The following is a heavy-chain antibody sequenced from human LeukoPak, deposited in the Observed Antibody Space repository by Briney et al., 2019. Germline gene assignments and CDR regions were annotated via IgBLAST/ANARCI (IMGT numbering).Heavy chain of an antibody. CDR1: GGSFSVYY. CDR3: ARGSGYCSRTICPS. J-gene: IGHJ5*02. D-gene: IGHD2-2*01. Sequence: SETLSLTCAVYGGSFSVYYWSWIRQPPGKGLEWIGEINHSGSTNYNPSLKSRVTISVDTSKNQFSLKVRSVTAADTAVYYCARGSGYCSRTICPSWGQGTLVTVSS. V-gene: IGHV4-34*01. CDR2: INHSGST.